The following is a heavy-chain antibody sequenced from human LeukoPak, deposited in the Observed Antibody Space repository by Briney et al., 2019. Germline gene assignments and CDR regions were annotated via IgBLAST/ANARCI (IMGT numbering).Heavy chain of an antibody. J-gene: IGHJ3*02. CDR1: GYSFSSYW. D-gene: IGHD1-26*01. CDR3: AKLLIVGATTDAFDI. V-gene: IGHV5-51*01. Sequence: GESLKISCKGSGYSFSSYWIGWVRQMPGKGLEWMRIFYVGDSDTRYSPSFQGQVTISADKSISTAYLQWSSLKASDTAMYYCAKLLIVGATTDAFDIWGQGTMVTVSS. CDR2: FYVGDSDT.